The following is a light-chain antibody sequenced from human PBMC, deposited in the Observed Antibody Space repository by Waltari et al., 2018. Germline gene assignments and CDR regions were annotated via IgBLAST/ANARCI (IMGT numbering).Light chain of an antibody. V-gene: IGKV4-1*01. CDR3: QQYYSAPIT. J-gene: IGKJ5*01. CDR2: WAS. CDR1: QNILSSSNNMNF. Sequence: DIVMTQSPDSLAVSLGERATINCKSSQNILSSSNNMNFLALYQQKPGQPPKLLISWASTRESGAPERFSGSGSGTDFTLTISSLQAEDVAVYYCQQYYSAPITFGQGTRLEIK.